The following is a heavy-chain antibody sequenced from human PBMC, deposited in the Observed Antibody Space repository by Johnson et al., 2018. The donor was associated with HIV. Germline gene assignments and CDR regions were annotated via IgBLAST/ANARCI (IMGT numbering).Heavy chain of an antibody. D-gene: IGHD4-11*01. V-gene: IGHV3-30*18. Sequence: QVQLVESGGGVVQPGRSLRLSCAASGFTFRNYGMHWVRQAPGKGLEWVASVSFDGSNKYYADSVKGRFTISRDNSKNTLYLQMNSLRAEDTAVYYCAKGEAATTVTLDIWGQGTMVTVSS. CDR1: GFTFRNYG. CDR3: AKGEAATTVTLDI. J-gene: IGHJ3*02. CDR2: VSFDGSNK.